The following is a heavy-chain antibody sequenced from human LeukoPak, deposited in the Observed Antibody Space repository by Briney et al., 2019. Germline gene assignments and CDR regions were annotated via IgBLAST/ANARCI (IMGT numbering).Heavy chain of an antibody. D-gene: IGHD6-19*01. J-gene: IGHJ4*02. CDR2: IRYDGSNK. Sequence: GGSLRLSCAASGFTFSSYGMHWVRQAPGKGLEWVAFIRYDGSNKYYADSVKGRFTISRDNSKNTLYLQMTSLRAEDTAVYYCANDAAVAGDYWGQGTLVTVSS. V-gene: IGHV3-30*02. CDR1: GFTFSSYG. CDR3: ANDAAVAGDY.